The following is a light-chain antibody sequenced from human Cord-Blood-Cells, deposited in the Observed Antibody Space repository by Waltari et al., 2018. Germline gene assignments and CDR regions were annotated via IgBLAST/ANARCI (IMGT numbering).Light chain of an antibody. CDR2: DAS. J-gene: IGKJ2*01. CDR3: QQYNSYSYT. Sequence: DIQMTQSLPTLSASVGDRVTITCRASQSISSRLAWYQQKPGKAPKLLIYDASSLESGVPSRFSGSGSGTEFTLTISSLQPDDFATYYCQQYNSYSYTFGQGTKLEIK. CDR1: QSISSR. V-gene: IGKV1-5*01.